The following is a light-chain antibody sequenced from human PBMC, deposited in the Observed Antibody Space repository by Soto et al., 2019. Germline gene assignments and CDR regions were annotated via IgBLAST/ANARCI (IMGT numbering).Light chain of an antibody. V-gene: IGLV2-14*01. Sequence: QSVLTQPASVSGSPGQSITISCTGTSSDVGGYNYVSWYQQHPGKAPKLMIYDVSNRPSGVSNRFSGSKSGNTASLTISGLQAEDEADYYCSSYTSSSPPLFGTGTKSPS. CDR3: SSYTSSSPPL. CDR2: DVS. CDR1: SSDVGGYNY. J-gene: IGLJ1*01.